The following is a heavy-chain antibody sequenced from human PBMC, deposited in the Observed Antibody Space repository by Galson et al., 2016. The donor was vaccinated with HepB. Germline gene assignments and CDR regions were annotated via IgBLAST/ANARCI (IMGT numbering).Heavy chain of an antibody. V-gene: IGHV3-74*01. CDR1: GFTFSGHW. Sequence: SLRLSCAASGFTFSGHWMHWVRQAPGKGLIWVSRINSDGSSSSYADYVKGRFTISRGDAKNTLYLQLNSLRAEDTAIYYCARGRPGTFTVLGNWGQGTLVTVSS. CDR2: INSDGSSS. J-gene: IGHJ4*02. D-gene: IGHD1-1*01. CDR3: ARGRPGTFTVLGN.